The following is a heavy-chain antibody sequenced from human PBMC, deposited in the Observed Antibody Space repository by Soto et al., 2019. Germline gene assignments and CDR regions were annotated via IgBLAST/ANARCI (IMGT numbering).Heavy chain of an antibody. Sequence: ASETLSLTCTVSGGSVSSGSYYWSWIRQPPGKGLEWIGYIYYSGSTNYNPSLKSRVTISVDTSKNQFSLKLSSVTAADTAVYYCARDNPIGGMDVWGQGTTVTVSS. V-gene: IGHV4-61*01. CDR1: GGSVSSGSYY. J-gene: IGHJ6*02. CDR3: ARDNPIGGMDV. CDR2: IYYSGST.